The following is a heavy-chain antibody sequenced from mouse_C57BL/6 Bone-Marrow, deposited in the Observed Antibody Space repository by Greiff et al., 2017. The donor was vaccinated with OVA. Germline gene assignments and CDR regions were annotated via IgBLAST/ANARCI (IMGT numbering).Heavy chain of an antibody. D-gene: IGHD2-2*01. V-gene: IGHV5-6*01. CDR2: ISSGGSYT. CDR1: GFTFSSYG. CDR3: ARQGLRRYFDV. Sequence: VQLQQSGGDLVKPGGSLKLSCAASGFTFSSYGMSWVRQTPDKRLEWVATISSGGSYTYYPDSVTGRFTISRDNAKNTLYLQRSSLKSEDTAMYYCARQGLRRYFDVWGTGTTVTVSS. J-gene: IGHJ1*03.